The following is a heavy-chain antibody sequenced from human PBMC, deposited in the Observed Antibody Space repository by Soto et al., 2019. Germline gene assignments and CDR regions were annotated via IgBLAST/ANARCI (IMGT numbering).Heavy chain of an antibody. V-gene: IGHV3-11*01. CDR1: GFTFSDYY. J-gene: IGHJ5*02. Sequence: GSLRLSCAASGFTFSDYYMSWIRQAPGKGLEWISHISDSATTMYYADSVKGRFTTSRDNARKSLFLHMNSLRAEDTAVYYCARDTAFISSGLFNPGCPGTLVTVSS. D-gene: IGHD3-22*01. CDR2: ISDSATTM. CDR3: ARDTAFISSGLFNP.